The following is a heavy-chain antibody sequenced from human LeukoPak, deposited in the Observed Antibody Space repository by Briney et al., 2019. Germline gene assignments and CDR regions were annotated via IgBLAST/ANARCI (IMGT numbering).Heavy chain of an antibody. CDR1: GVSISPYY. D-gene: IGHD3-3*01. CDR2: VHTSGSN. J-gene: IGHJ3*01. Sequence: TSETLSLTCAVSGVSISPYYWAWIRQPPGKGLEWIGYVHTSGSNNQYPSLKSRVTISVDKSKNHFSLRLTSVTAADTAVYYCARLSAAVHLGAFDLWGQGTMVTVSS. V-gene: IGHV4-4*09. CDR3: ARLSAAVHLGAFDL.